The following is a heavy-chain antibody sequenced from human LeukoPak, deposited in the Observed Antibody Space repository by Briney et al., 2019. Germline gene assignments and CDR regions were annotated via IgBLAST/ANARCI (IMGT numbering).Heavy chain of an antibody. Sequence: SETLSLTCAVSGGSIGSSNWWIWVRQPPGKGLEWVGEIFHLGGTNANPSLKSRVTISVDMSKNHFSLRLSSVTAADTAMYYCARVTRRRTTGEIFGRYLDYWGLGTLVTVSS. V-gene: IGHV4-4*02. CDR2: IFHLGGT. CDR1: GGSIGSSNW. CDR3: ARVTRRRTTGEIFGRYLDY. J-gene: IGHJ4*02. D-gene: IGHD3-10*01.